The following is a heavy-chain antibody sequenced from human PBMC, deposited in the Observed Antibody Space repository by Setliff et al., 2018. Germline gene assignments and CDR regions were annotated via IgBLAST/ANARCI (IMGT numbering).Heavy chain of an antibody. CDR3: ARHSSRPY. Sequence: SETLSLTCAVSGYSISSGYYWGWIRQPPGKGLEWIGSIYHSGSTYYNPSLKSRVTISVDTSKNQFSRKLSSVTAADTAVYYCARHSSRPYWGQGTLVTVSS. V-gene: IGHV4-38-2*01. CDR2: IYHSGST. J-gene: IGHJ4*02. CDR1: GYSISSGYY.